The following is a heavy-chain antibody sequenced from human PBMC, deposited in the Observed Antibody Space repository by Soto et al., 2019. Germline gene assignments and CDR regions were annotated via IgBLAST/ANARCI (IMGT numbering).Heavy chain of an antibody. Sequence: QVQLVESGGGVVQPGRSLRLSCAASGFTFSSYGMHWVRQAPGKGLEWVAVIWYDGSNKYYADYVKGRFTISRENSKNTVYLQMNSLRAEDTAVYYCARASYCSSTSCPEFYYYGMDVWGQGTTGTVSS. CDR3: ARASYCSSTSCPEFYYYGMDV. CDR1: GFTFSSYG. D-gene: IGHD2-2*01. J-gene: IGHJ6*02. CDR2: IWYDGSNK. V-gene: IGHV3-33*01.